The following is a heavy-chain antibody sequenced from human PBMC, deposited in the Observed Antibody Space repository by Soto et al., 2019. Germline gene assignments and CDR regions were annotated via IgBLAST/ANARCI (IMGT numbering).Heavy chain of an antibody. V-gene: IGHV3-74*01. CDR2: LNSDGTDT. CDR3: ARELTAFGMDV. J-gene: IGHJ6*02. D-gene: IGHD3-9*01. Sequence: GESFRVSCAASGVYSSSYRMHWVRQAPGSGLVWVSRLNSDGTDTDYADSVKGRFTISRDTAKDTLYLQMNSLRTEDTAVYYCARELTAFGMDVWGQGPTVTVSS. CDR1: GVYSSSYR.